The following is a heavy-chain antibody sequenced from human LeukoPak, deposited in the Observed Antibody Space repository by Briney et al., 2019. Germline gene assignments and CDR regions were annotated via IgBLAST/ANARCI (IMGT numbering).Heavy chain of an antibody. CDR2: IKKDGSEK. D-gene: IGHD2-21*01. J-gene: IGHJ4*02. V-gene: IGHV3-7*01. CDR3: AKDLYSSY. Sequence: GGSLRLSCAASGFTFSSYWMSWVRQAPGKGLEWVANIKKDGSEKYYADSVKGRFTISRDNAKNSLHLQMNSLRVEDTAVYYCAKDLYSSYWGQGTLVTVSS. CDR1: GFTFSSYW.